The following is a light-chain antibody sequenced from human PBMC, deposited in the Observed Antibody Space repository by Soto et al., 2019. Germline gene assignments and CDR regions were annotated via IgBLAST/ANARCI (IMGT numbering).Light chain of an antibody. CDR1: STDVGEYNY. CDR3: SSFVGAPVI. CDR2: EVN. Sequence: QSALTQPPSASGSPGQSVTIPCAGTSTDVGEYNYVSWYQQHPGKVPKLIIFEVNKRPSGVPDRFSGSKSGDTASLTVSGLQADDEADYYCSSFVGAPVIFGGGTKLNVL. V-gene: IGLV2-8*01. J-gene: IGLJ2*01.